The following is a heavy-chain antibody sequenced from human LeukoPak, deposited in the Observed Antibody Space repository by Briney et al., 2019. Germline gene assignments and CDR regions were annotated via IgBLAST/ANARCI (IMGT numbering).Heavy chain of an antibody. CDR3: ARESLGYCSGSTCYYFYMDF. J-gene: IGHJ6*03. CDR2: ISSSTYYM. CDR1: GFTFNTYR. Sequence: GGSLRLSCAASGFTFNTYRMTWVRQAPGKGLEWVSSISSSTYYMFYADSVKGRFTISRDNAKNSLYLQMNSLRAEDTAVYYCARESLGYCSGSTCYYFYMDFWGKGTTVTVSS. D-gene: IGHD2-15*01. V-gene: IGHV3-21*01.